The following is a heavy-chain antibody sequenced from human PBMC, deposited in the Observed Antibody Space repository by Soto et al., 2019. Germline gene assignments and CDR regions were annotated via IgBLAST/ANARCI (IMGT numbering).Heavy chain of an antibody. J-gene: IGHJ5*02. Sequence: GGSLRLSCAASGFRFSDYSMNWVRQAPGRGLEWVSYISSSSFTIHYADSVEGRFAISRDNAKNSLYLQMNSLRVEDTAVYYCARHAADCSGGSCYLNWFDPWGQGTLVTVSS. CDR3: ARHAADCSGGSCYLNWFDP. V-gene: IGHV3-48*01. D-gene: IGHD2-15*01. CDR2: ISSSSFTI. CDR1: GFRFSDYS.